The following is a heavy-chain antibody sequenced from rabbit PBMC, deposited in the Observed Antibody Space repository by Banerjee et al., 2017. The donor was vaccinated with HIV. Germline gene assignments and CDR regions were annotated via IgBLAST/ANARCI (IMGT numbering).Heavy chain of an antibody. J-gene: IGHJ6*01. Sequence: QEQLEESGGDLVKPEGSLTLTCTASGFSFSNKCVMCWVRQAPGKGLEWIACINTSSGNTVYASWAKGRFTISKTSSTTVTLQMTSLTAADTATYFCARDGAGYAGYGYAHLWGPGTLVTVS. V-gene: IGHV1S45*01. CDR1: GFSFSNKCV. CDR3: ARDGAGYAGYGYAHL. D-gene: IGHD6-1*01. CDR2: INTSSGNT.